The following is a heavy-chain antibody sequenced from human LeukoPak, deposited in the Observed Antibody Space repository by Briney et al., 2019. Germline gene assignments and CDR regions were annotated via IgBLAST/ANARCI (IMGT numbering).Heavy chain of an antibody. Sequence: PGGSLRLSCAASGFTFSDYYMSWIRQAPGKGLEWVSYISSSSSYTNYADSVKGRFTISRDNAKNSLYLQMNSLRAEDTAIYYCARAHYFDSSGYYDQFFQHWGQRTLVTVSS. CDR3: ARAHYFDSSGYYDQFFQH. J-gene: IGHJ1*01. CDR1: GFTFSDYY. V-gene: IGHV3-11*06. CDR2: ISSSSSYT. D-gene: IGHD3-22*01.